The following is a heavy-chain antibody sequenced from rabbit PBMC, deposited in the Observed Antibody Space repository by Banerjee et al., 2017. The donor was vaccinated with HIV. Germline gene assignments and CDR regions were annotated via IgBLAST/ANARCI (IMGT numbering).Heavy chain of an antibody. J-gene: IGHJ4*01. V-gene: IGHV1S45*01. CDR1: GFSFSSSYY. CDR3: ARGVSRSNL. D-gene: IGHD1-1*01. Sequence: QEQLEESGGDLVKPEGSLTLTCTASGFSFSSSYYIYWVRQAPGKGLEWIACIDGGSSGRTYYANWAKGRFTISKTSSTTVTLQMTSLTAADTATYFCARGVSRSNLWGPGTLVTVS. CDR2: IDGGSSGRT.